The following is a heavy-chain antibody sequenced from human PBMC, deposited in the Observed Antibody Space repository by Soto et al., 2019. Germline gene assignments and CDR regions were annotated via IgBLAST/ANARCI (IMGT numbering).Heavy chain of an antibody. J-gene: IGHJ6*02. CDR1: GFTFSSYA. V-gene: IGHV3-30-3*01. D-gene: IGHD2-21*02. CDR3: ARDRDSRNYYGMDV. CDR2: ISYDGSNK. Sequence: QVQLVESGGGVVQPGRSLRLSCAASGFTFSSYAMHWVRQAPGKGLEWVAVISYDGSNKYYADSVKGRFTISRDNSKNTLYLQMNSLRAEDTAVYYCARDRDSRNYYGMDVWGQGTTVTVSS.